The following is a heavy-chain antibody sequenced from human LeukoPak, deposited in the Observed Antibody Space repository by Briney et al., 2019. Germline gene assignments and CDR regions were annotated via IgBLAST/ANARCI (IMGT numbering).Heavy chain of an antibody. D-gene: IGHD6-19*01. Sequence: PGGSLRLSCAASGFTFSSYWMSWVRQAPGKGLEWVANIKQDGSEKYYVDSVKGRFTISRDNAKNSLYLQMNSLRAEDTAVYYSAREGQWLDAKRPTPAEDEDGNKYWSQVAMVTVSS. CDR1: GFTFSSYW. J-gene: IGHJ4*02. CDR2: IKQDGSEK. CDR3: AREGQWLDAKRPTPAEDEDGNKY. V-gene: IGHV3-7*01.